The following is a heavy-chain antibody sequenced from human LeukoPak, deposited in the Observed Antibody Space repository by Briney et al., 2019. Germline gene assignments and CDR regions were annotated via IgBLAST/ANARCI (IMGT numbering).Heavy chain of an antibody. Sequence: GASVKVSCKAYGHTFTILGISWVRQAPGQGLEWMGWIDAYNGNTNYAQNLQDRVTMTTDTSTNTAYMELRSLRSDDTAVYYCASRKYYTSGTETGYYFDYWGQGTLVTVSS. CDR3: ASRKYYTSGTETGYYFDY. CDR1: GHTFTILG. J-gene: IGHJ4*02. CDR2: IDAYNGNT. D-gene: IGHD3-10*01. V-gene: IGHV1-18*01.